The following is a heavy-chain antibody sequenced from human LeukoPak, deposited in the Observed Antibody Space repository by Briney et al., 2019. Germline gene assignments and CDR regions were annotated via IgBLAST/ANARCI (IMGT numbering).Heavy chain of an antibody. V-gene: IGHV4-31*03. Sequence: PSDSLSLTCTVSGGSISSSNYYWGWIRQHPGKGLEWIGYIYYSGSTYYNPSLKSRLIISVDTSKNQFSLKLSSVTAADTAMYYCARILPMTQSYHFDHWGQGTLVTVSS. D-gene: IGHD1-26*01. J-gene: IGHJ4*02. CDR3: ARILPMTQSYHFDH. CDR1: GGSISSSNYY. CDR2: IYYSGST.